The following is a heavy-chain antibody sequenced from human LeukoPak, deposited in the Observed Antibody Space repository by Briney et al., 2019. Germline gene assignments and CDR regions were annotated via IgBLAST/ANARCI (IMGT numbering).Heavy chain of an antibody. D-gene: IGHD4-17*01. CDR3: ARDGYGDSLDY. J-gene: IGHJ4*02. V-gene: IGHV3-64D*06. Sequence: GGSLRLSCSASGFILRSHAMHWVRQAPGKGLEYVSRISDNGGSTYYADSVKGRFTISRDNSKNTLYLQMSSLRAVDTAVYYCARDGYGDSLDYWGQGTLVTVSS. CDR1: GFILRSHA. CDR2: ISDNGGST.